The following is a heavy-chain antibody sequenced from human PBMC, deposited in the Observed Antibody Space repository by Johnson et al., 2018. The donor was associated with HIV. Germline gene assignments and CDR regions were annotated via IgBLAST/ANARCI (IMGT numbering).Heavy chain of an antibody. CDR1: GFTFSSYA. J-gene: IGHJ3*02. Sequence: VQLVESGGGLVQPGGSLRLSCAASGFTFSSYAMHWVRQAPGKGLEYVSAISSNGGSTYYANSVKGRFTISRDNSKNTLYLQMGSLSAEDTAVYYCAKVRRMDAFDIWGQGTMVTVSS. D-gene: IGHD2/OR15-2a*01. V-gene: IGHV3-64*01. CDR3: AKVRRMDAFDI. CDR2: ISSNGGST.